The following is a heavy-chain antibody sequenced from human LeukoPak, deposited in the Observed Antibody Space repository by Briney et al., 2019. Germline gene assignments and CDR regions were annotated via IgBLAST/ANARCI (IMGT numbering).Heavy chain of an antibody. CDR2: INAGNGNT. J-gene: IGHJ4*02. CDR1: GYTFTSYA. D-gene: IGHD3-10*01. Sequence: ASVKVSCKASGYTFTSYAMHWVRQAPGQRLEWMGWINAGNGNTKYSQKFQGRVTITRDTSASTAYMELSSLRSEDTAVYYCARSSGSYYNGYFDYWGQGTLVTVSS. V-gene: IGHV1-3*01. CDR3: ARSSGSYYNGYFDY.